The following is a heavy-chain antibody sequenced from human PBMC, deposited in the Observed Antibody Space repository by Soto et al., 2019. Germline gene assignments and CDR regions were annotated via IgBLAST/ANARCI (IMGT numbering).Heavy chain of an antibody. CDR1: GGTFSSYT. D-gene: IGHD6-6*01. Sequence: QVQLVQSGAEVKKPGSSVKVSCKASGGTFSSYTISWVRQAPGQGLEWMGRIIPILGIANYAPKFQGRGTITADKTTSSAYMELSSLRSEVLVVYYCASLRRVGVDVWGQGTTVTVFS. J-gene: IGHJ6*02. CDR3: ASLRRVGVDV. CDR2: IIPILGIA. V-gene: IGHV1-69*02.